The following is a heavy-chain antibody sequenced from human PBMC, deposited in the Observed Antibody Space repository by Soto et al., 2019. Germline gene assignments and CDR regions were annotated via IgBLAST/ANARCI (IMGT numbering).Heavy chain of an antibody. CDR3: TTFNYYYYYAMDV. CDR2: IKSKSDGGTT. V-gene: IGHV3-15*07. J-gene: IGHJ6*02. Sequence: EVQVVESGGGLVKPGGSLRLSCAASGFTFKSAWMNWVRQAPGKGLEWVGRIKSKSDGGTTDYAAPVKGRFAISGDDSKNTVYLQMNNLKTEDTAVYYCTTFNYYYYYAMDVWGQGTTVTVSS. CDR1: GFTFKSAW.